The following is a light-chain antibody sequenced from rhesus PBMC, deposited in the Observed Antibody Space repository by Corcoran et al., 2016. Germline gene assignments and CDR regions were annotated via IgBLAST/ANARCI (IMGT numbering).Light chain of an antibody. J-gene: IGKJ2*01. Sequence: DIQMTQSPSSLSASVGDKVTITCHASQGISRWLAWYQQKPGNAPKPLIYAASSLQSGVPQRFSGRGSGTDYTLTIRSLQPEDFATYYCQQYDDLPYSFGQGTKVEIK. CDR3: QQYDDLPYS. CDR2: AAS. CDR1: QGISRW. V-gene: IGKV1-19*01.